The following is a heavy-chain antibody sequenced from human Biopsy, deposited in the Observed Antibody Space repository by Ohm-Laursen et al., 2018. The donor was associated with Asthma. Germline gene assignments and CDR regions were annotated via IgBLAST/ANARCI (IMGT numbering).Heavy chain of an antibody. J-gene: IGHJ3*01. Sequence: SLRLSCAASGFAFSNYPMSWARQAPGKGLEWVSTIKTNRRGADYPDPAKGRFTISRDDSKNTLYLQMSSLRAEDTAVYYCVKDTYEDDYGYYTFDVWGQGTMVTVSS. CDR1: GFAFSNYP. D-gene: IGHD3-22*01. CDR3: VKDTYEDDYGYYTFDV. V-gene: IGHV3-23*01. CDR2: IKTNRRGA.